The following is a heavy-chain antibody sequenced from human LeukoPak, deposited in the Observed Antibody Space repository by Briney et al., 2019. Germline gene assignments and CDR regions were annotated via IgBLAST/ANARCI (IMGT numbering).Heavy chain of an antibody. J-gene: IGHJ4*02. CDR1: GGSISNYY. CDR3: ARGGLGGITAYSNYLFDY. Sequence: PSETLSLTCTVSGGSISNYYWSWIRQPPGEGLEWIGYIYYSGSTNYNPSLKSRATISIDTSKNQFSLNLTSVTAADTAVYYCARGGLGGITAYSNYLFDYWGQGTLVTVSS. D-gene: IGHD4-11*01. CDR2: IYYSGST. V-gene: IGHV4-59*08.